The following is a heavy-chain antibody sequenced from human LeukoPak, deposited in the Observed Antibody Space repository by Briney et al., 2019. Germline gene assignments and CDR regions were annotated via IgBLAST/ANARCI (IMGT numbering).Heavy chain of an antibody. CDR2: IYYSGST. Sequence: SETLSLTSAVYGGSFSGYYWSWIRQPPGKGLEWIGSIYYSGSTYYNPSLKSRVTISVDTSKNQFSLKLSSVTAADTAVYYCATLRRGYSYGGIIDYWGQGTLVTVSS. CDR1: GGSFSGYY. D-gene: IGHD5-18*01. V-gene: IGHV4-34*01. J-gene: IGHJ4*02. CDR3: ATLRRGYSYGGIIDY.